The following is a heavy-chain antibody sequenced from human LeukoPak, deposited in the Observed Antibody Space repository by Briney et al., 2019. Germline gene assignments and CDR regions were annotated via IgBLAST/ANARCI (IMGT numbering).Heavy chain of an antibody. CDR1: GFTFSSYA. Sequence: PGGSLRLSCAASGFTFSSYAMSWVRQAPGKGLEWVSAISGSGGSTYYADPVKGRFTISRDNSKNTLYPQMNSLRAEDTAVYYCAKDRGYSYGYSFDYWGQETLVTVSS. CDR2: ISGSGGST. CDR3: AKDRGYSYGYSFDY. J-gene: IGHJ4*02. D-gene: IGHD5-18*01. V-gene: IGHV3-23*01.